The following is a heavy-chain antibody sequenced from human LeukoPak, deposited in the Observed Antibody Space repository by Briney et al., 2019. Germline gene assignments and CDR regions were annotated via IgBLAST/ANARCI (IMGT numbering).Heavy chain of an antibody. J-gene: IGHJ4*02. CDR2: INAGNGNT. D-gene: IGHD5-24*01. V-gene: IGHV1-3*01. Sequence: ASVRVSCKASGYSFYNYTMNWVRQAPGQRLEWMGWINAGNGNTKYSQKFQGRVTITRDTSASTAYMEMRSLRSEETAVYYCAREIDRDDYNRFFDYWGQGTLVTVSS. CDR1: GYSFYNYT. CDR3: AREIDRDDYNRFFDY.